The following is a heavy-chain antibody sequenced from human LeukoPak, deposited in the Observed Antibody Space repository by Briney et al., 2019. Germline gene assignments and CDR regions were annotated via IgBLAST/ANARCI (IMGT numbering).Heavy chain of an antibody. Sequence: PSETLSLTCAVSGGSISSSSYYWSWIRQPPGKGLEWIGYIYYSGSTNYNPSLKSRVTISVDTSKNQFSLKLSSVTAADTAVYYCARDSSDIVATMGDLNYYYGMDVWGQGTTVTVSS. CDR3: ARDSSDIVATMGDLNYYYGMDV. CDR1: GGSISSSSYY. J-gene: IGHJ6*02. V-gene: IGHV4-61*01. CDR2: IYYSGST. D-gene: IGHD5-12*01.